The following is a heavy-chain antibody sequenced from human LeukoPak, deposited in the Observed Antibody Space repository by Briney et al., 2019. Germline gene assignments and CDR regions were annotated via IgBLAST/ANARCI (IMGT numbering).Heavy chain of an antibody. CDR3: ARRNNNQNSYGFMGLDY. CDR2: IYYSGST. J-gene: IGHJ4*02. CDR1: GGSISSSSYY. Sequence: KPSETLSLTCTVSGGSISSSSYYWGWIRQPPGKGLEWIGSIYYSGSTYYNPSLKSRVTISVDTSKNQFSLKLSSVTAADTAVYYCARRNNNQNSYGFMGLDYWGQGTLVTVSS. D-gene: IGHD5-18*01. V-gene: IGHV4-39*01.